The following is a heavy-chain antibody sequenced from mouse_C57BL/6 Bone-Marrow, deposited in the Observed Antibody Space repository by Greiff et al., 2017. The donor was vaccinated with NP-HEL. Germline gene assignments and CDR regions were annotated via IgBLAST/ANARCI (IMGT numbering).Heavy chain of an antibody. V-gene: IGHV1-4*01. CDR3: ERRRRGVYAMDY. J-gene: IGHJ4*01. CDR1: GYTFTSYT. CDR2: INPSSGYT. Sequence: VQLQQSGAELARPGASVKMSCKASGYTFTSYTMHWVKQRPGQGLEWIGYINPSSGYTKYNQKFKDKATLTADKSSSTAYMQLSSLTSEDSAAYYCERRRRGVYAMDYWGQGTSVTVSS.